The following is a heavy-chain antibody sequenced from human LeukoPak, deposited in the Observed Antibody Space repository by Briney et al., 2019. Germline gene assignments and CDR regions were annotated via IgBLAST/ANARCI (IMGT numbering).Heavy chain of an antibody. J-gene: IGHJ4*02. D-gene: IGHD3-22*01. V-gene: IGHV4-4*02. Sequence: SETLSLTCAVSGGSISSSNWWSWVRQSPGKGLEWIGEIYHSGSANYNPSLNSRITISVDTSKNQLSLKLSSVTAADTAVYFCARSGGLWLLTYYFDYWGQGTLVTVSS. CDR2: IYHSGSA. CDR3: ARSGGLWLLTYYFDY. CDR1: GGSISSSNW.